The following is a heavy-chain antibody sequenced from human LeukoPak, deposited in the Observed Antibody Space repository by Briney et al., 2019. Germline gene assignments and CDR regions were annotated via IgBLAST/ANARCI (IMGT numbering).Heavy chain of an antibody. V-gene: IGHV4-34*01. J-gene: IGHJ4*02. Sequence: SETLSLTCAVYGGSFSGYYWGWIRQPPGKGLEWIGSVYYTGASYYNPSLKSRVTISIDTSKNHFSLNLTSVTAADTAVYYCARGAPPQNWGQGALVTVSS. CDR2: VYYTGAS. CDR1: GGSFSGYY. CDR3: ARGAPPQN.